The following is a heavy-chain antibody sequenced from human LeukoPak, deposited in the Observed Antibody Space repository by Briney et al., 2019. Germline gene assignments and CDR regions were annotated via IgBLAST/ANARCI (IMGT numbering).Heavy chain of an antibody. V-gene: IGHV3-7*01. J-gene: IGHJ3*02. CDR3: ARTYGEVAFDM. Sequence: GGSLRLSCAASGFTFSSYWTSWVRQAPGKGLEWVANIKQVGSETYYVESVKGRFTISRDNAKNSLYLQMNSLRADDTAVYYCARTYGEVAFDMWGQGTMVTVSS. D-gene: IGHD4-17*01. CDR2: IKQVGSET. CDR1: GFTFSSYW.